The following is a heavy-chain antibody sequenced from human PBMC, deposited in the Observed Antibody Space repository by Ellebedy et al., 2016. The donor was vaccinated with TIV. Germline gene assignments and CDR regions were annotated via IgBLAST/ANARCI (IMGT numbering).Heavy chain of an antibody. CDR1: GGSISSYY. CDR2: IYYSGST. CDR3: ARPKSSTVTTHYWYFDL. Sequence: SETLSLXXTVSGGSISSYYWSWIRQPPGKGLEWIGYIYYSGSTNYNPSLKSRVTISVDTSKNQFSLKLSSVTAADTAVYYCARPKSSTVTTHYWYFDLWGRGTLVTVSS. J-gene: IGHJ2*01. V-gene: IGHV4-59*08. D-gene: IGHD4-17*01.